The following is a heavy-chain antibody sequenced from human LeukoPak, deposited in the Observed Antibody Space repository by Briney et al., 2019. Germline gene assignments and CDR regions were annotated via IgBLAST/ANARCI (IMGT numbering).Heavy chain of an antibody. CDR2: IRGKLNVYET. CDR1: LVTLTGSA. Sequence: GCLRVSCAPPLVTLTGSAIQSGRHALRGRREWGGRIRGKLNVYETVCAASVKGSFNISRDDSKNTAYLKMNSLKPEHTAMYYCTREGSGWYTDYWGQGTLVTVSS. J-gene: IGHJ4*02. D-gene: IGHD6-19*01. CDR3: TREGSGWYTDY. V-gene: IGHV3-73*01.